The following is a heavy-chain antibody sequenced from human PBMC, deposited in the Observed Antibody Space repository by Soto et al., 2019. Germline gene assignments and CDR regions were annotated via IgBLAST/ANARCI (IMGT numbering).Heavy chain of an antibody. CDR2: IDYSGST. Sequence: QVQLQEAGPGLVKPSHTLSLTCTVSGGSISSGGYYWIWIRQHPEKGLEWIGYIDYSGSTYYNPSLTRRVNLSVYTSQTQCARKLSFVEAEDTDVYYCARSVTPWGQGTLVSVSS. D-gene: IGHD3-16*02. CDR3: ARSVTP. V-gene: IGHV4-31*03. CDR1: GGSISSGGYY. J-gene: IGHJ5*02.